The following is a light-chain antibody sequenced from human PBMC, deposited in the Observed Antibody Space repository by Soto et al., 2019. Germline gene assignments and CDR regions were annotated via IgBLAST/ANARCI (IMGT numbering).Light chain of an antibody. V-gene: IGKV3-15*01. CDR3: QQYNNWTPWT. CDR2: DAS. CDR1: QSVSNN. Sequence: ILMTQSPATLSVSPGERATLSCRASQSVSNNLAWYQQKPGQAPRLIIYDASTRATGIPARFSCSGSGTEFTLTSSGLQSEDFAFYYCQQYNNWTPWTFGQGTKVEIK. J-gene: IGKJ1*01.